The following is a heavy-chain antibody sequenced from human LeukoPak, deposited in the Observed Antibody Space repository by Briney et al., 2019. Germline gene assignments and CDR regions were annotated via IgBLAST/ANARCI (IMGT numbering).Heavy chain of an antibody. J-gene: IGHJ5*02. D-gene: IGHD3-9*01. V-gene: IGHV3-23*01. CDR1: GFTFSSYA. CDR3: AKDGGPSILRYFDWLSDWFGP. CDR2: ISGSGGST. Sequence: GGSLRLSCAASGFTFSSYAMSWVRQAPGKGLEWVSAISGSGGSTYYADSVKGRFTISRDNPKNTLYLQMNSLRAEDTAVYYCAKDGGPSILRYFDWLSDWFGPWGQGTLVTVSP.